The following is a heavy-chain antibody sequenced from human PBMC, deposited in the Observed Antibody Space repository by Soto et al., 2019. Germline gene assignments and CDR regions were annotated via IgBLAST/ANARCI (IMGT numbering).Heavy chain of an antibody. Sequence: ASVKVSCKASGYTFNRYAISWVRQAPGQGLDWMGWISAYNGNTNYAQKLQGRVTMTTDTSTSTAYMELRSLRSDDTAVYYCARLYYYDTSGYYYVEDYWGQGTLVTVSS. J-gene: IGHJ4*02. CDR1: GYTFNRYA. CDR3: ARLYYYDTSGYYYVEDY. D-gene: IGHD3-22*01. V-gene: IGHV1-18*01. CDR2: ISAYNGNT.